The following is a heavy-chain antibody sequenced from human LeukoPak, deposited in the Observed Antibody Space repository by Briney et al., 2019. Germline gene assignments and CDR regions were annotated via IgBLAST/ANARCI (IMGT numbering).Heavy chain of an antibody. CDR2: ISGSGGST. CDR1: GFPFSSYA. CDR3: ATPISVPDSGFDY. D-gene: IGHD6-19*01. V-gene: IGHV3-23*01. J-gene: IGHJ4*02. Sequence: PGGSLRLSCAASGFPFSSYAMSWVRQAPGKGLEWVSSISGSGGSTYYADSVKGRFTISRDNSKNTLYLQMHSLRTEDTAIYYCATPISVPDSGFDYWGQGIMVTVSS.